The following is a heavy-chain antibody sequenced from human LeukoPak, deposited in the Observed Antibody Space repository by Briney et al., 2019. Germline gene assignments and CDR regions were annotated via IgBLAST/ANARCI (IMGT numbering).Heavy chain of an antibody. CDR2: IYYSGST. Sequence: SSETLSLTCAVYGGSFSGYYWSWIRQHPGKGLEWIGYIYYSGSTYYNPSLKSRVTTSVDTSKNQFSLKLSSVTAADTAVYYCARVGSARGWYFDLWGRGTLVTVSS. J-gene: IGHJ2*01. CDR3: ARVGSARGWYFDL. V-gene: IGHV4-31*11. D-gene: IGHD2-15*01. CDR1: GGSFSGYY.